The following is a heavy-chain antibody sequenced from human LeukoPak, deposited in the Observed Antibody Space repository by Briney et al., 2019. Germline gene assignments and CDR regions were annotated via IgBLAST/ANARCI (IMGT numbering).Heavy chain of an antibody. CDR3: ARGSPPQLGYCSSTSCYPFDY. CDR1: GGSFSGYY. J-gene: IGHJ4*02. D-gene: IGHD2-2*01. V-gene: IGHV4-34*01. CDR2: INYKGSN. Sequence: SETVSLTCAVYGGSFSGYYWSWMRQPPGKGLEWIGEINYKGSNNYYPYIKSRGPISVDTSKNQFSLNLSYVTAADTAVYYCARGSPPQLGYCSSTSCYPFDYWGQGTLVTVSS.